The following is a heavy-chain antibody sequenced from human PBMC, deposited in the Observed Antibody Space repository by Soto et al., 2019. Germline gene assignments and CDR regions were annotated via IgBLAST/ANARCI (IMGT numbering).Heavy chain of an antibody. CDR3: ARVAAVAGPGIWWFDP. V-gene: IGHV4-34*01. CDR2: INHSGST. D-gene: IGHD6-19*01. CDR1: XGSFSGYY. Sequence: SETLSLTCAVYXGSFSGYYWSWIRQPPGKGLEWIGEINHSGSTNYNSSLKSRVTISVDTSKNQFSLKLSSVTAADTAVYYCARVAAVAGPGIWWFDPWGQGTLVTVSS. J-gene: IGHJ5*02.